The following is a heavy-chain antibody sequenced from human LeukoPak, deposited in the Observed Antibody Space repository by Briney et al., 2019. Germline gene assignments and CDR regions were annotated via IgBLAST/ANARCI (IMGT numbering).Heavy chain of an antibody. Sequence: GGSLRLSCAASGFTFSSYAMHWVRQAPGKGLEWVAVISYDGSNKYYADSVKGRFTISRDNPKNTLYLQMNSLRAEDTAMYYCARDPRTIVVVIAMTGGYFDYWGQGTLVTVSS. CDR3: ARDPRTIVVVIAMTGGYFDY. CDR1: GFTFSSYA. V-gene: IGHV3-30-3*01. CDR2: ISYDGSNK. D-gene: IGHD2-21*01. J-gene: IGHJ4*02.